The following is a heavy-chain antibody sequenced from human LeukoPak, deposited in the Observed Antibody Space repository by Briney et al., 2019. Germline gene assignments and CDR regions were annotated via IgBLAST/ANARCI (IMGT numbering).Heavy chain of an antibody. J-gene: IGHJ4*02. CDR1: SGSMTDSC. Sequence: SETLSLTCSVSSGSMTDSCWSWFRQAPGKGFEWLGFIYPSGRIEYSPSLRSRVSFSVATSRMEATVRLRSVTASDTAVYYCTREGYDRSGYFLDFWGQGILVTVSS. CDR2: IYPSGRI. D-gene: IGHD3-22*01. CDR3: TREGYDRSGYFLDF. V-gene: IGHV4-59*12.